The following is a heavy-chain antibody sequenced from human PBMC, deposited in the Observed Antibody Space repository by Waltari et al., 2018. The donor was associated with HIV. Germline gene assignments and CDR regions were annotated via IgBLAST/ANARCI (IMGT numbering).Heavy chain of an antibody. J-gene: IGHJ4*02. Sequence: QVQLVQSGAEVKKPGASVKVSCKASGYTFTTYDINWVRQATGQGLEWMGRMNPKRGNTGHAQKFQGRVTMTRNTSITTAHMELSSLRSDDTAVYYCARGRSGNYRGNSVVDYWGQGTLVTVSS. CDR3: ARGRSGNYRGNSVVDY. CDR2: MNPKRGNT. CDR1: GYTFTTYD. D-gene: IGHD1-26*01. V-gene: IGHV1-8*01.